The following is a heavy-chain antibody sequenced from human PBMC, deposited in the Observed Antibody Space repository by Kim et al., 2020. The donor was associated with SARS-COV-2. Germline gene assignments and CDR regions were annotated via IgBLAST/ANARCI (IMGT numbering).Heavy chain of an antibody. V-gene: IGHV3-33*01. J-gene: IGHJ4*02. D-gene: IGHD3-10*01. CDR3: ARDRTVRGVIITL. CDR1: GFTFSSYG. Sequence: GGSLRLSCAASGFTFSSYGMHWVRQAPGKGLEWVAVIWYDGSNKYYADSVKGRFTISRDNSKNTLYLQMNSLRAEDTAVYYCARDRTVRGVIITLWGQGTLVTVSS. CDR2: IWYDGSNK.